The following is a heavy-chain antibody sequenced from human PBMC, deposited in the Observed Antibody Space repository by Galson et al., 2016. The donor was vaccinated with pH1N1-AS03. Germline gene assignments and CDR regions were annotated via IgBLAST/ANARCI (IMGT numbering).Heavy chain of an antibody. CDR2: ISPYNGRT. CDR3: ARAFCSGGSCYDYFYYAVDV. CDR1: GYTFTSYG. V-gene: IGHV1-18*01. Sequence: SVKVSCKASGYTFTSYGIGWVRQAPGQGLEWMGWISPYNGRTEYAQKLQGRVTMTTDTSTSTAYMELRSLISDDTAMYYCARAFCSGGSCYDYFYYAVDVWGQETTVTVSS. J-gene: IGHJ6*02. D-gene: IGHD2-15*01.